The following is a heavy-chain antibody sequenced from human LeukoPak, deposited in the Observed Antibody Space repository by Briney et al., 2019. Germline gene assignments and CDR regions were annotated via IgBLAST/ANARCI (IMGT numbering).Heavy chain of an antibody. V-gene: IGHV3-11*06. Sequence: PGGSLRLSCAASGFTFSDYYMSWIRQAPGKGLEWVPYISSSSSYTNYADSVKGRFTISRDNAKNSLYLQMNSLRAEDTAVYYCARAGKGLIPNFDYWGQGTLVTVSS. CDR2: ISSSSSYT. D-gene: IGHD3-10*01. CDR1: GFTFSDYY. CDR3: ARAGKGLIPNFDY. J-gene: IGHJ4*02.